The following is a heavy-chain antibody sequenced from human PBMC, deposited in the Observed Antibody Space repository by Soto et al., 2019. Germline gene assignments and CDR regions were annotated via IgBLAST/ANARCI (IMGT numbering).Heavy chain of an antibody. J-gene: IGHJ6*02. D-gene: IGHD2-2*01. Sequence: QVQLVESGGGVVQPGRSLRLSCAASGFTFSSYAMHWVRQAPGKGLEWVAVISYDGSNKYYADSVKGRFTISRDNSKNTLYLQMNSPRAEDTAVYYCARSYCSSTSCYHVYYYYGMDVWGQGTTVTVSS. CDR1: GFTFSSYA. CDR3: ARSYCSSTSCYHVYYYYGMDV. CDR2: ISYDGSNK. V-gene: IGHV3-30-3*01.